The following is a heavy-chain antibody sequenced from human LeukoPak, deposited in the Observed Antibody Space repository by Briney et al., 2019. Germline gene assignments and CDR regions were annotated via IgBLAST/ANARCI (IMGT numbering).Heavy chain of an antibody. CDR1: GFTFDDYG. D-gene: IGHD6-6*01. J-gene: IGHJ4*02. CDR3: ARKFSYSSSAYNPHYFDF. CDR2: INWNGGST. Sequence: GGSLRLSCAASGFTFDDYGMTWVRQAPGKGLEWVSGINWNGGSTAYADSVRGRFTISRDDAKNSLYLQMNSLRVEDTAMYYCARKFSYSSSAYNPHYFDFWGQGIQVTVAS. V-gene: IGHV3-20*04.